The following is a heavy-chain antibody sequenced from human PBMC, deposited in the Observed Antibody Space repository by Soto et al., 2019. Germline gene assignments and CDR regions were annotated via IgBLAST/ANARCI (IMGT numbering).Heavy chain of an antibody. D-gene: IGHD6-13*01. CDR1: RGSISGYY. CDR3: ARDHPGSSWFDY. V-gene: IGHV4-59*01. Sequence: QVQLQESGPGLVKPSETLSLTCTVSRGSISGYYWSWIRQPPGKGLEWIGYIYYSGRTRYNPSLKSRVTTLVDTSKKQFSLKLSAVTAADTAVDYCARDHPGSSWFDYWGQGTLVTVSS. CDR2: IYYSGRT. J-gene: IGHJ4*02.